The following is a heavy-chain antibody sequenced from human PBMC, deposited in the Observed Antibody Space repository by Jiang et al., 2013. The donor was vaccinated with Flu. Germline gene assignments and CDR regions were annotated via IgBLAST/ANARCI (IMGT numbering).Heavy chain of an antibody. CDR1: GGSISSYY. CDR3: ARGRELRFRWFDP. D-gene: IGHD1-7*01. J-gene: IGHJ5*02. CDR2: IYYSGST. Sequence: LLKPSETLSLTCTVSGGSISSYYWSWIRQPPGKGLEWIGYIYYSGSTNYNPSLKSRVTISVDTSKNQFSLKLSSVTAADTAVYYCARGRELRFRWFDPWGQGTLVTVSS. V-gene: IGHV4-59*01.